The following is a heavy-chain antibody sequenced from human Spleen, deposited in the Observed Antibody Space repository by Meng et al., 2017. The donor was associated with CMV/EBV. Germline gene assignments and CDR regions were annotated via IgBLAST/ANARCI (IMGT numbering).Heavy chain of an antibody. Sequence: SETLSLTCTVSGGSISSYYWSWIRQSPGKGLEWIGCIHYSGSTYDNPSLKSRVTMSVDRSKNQFSLKLSSVTAADTAVYYCARLSGDTSDDAFDIWGQGTMVTVSS. D-gene: IGHD2-15*01. CDR2: IHYSGST. J-gene: IGHJ3*02. V-gene: IGHV4-59*04. CDR3: ARLSGDTSDDAFDI. CDR1: GGSISSYY.